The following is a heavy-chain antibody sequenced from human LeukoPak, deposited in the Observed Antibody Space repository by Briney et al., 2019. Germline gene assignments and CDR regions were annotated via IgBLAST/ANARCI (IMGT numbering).Heavy chain of an antibody. Sequence: GASVKVSCKASGYTFTGFYMHWVRQAPGQGLEWMGWINPNSGVTNYAQKFQGRVTMTTDTSISTAYMELSGLRSDDTAMYYCARTQTLDYWGQGTLVTVSS. CDR2: INPNSGVT. CDR1: GYTFTGFY. D-gene: IGHD4-23*01. CDR3: ARTQTLDY. J-gene: IGHJ4*02. V-gene: IGHV1-2*02.